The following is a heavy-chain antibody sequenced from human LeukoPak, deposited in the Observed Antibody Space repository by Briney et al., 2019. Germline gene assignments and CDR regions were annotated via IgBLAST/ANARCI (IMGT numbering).Heavy chain of an antibody. Sequence: ASVKVSCKASGYTFTSYDINWVRQATGQGLEWMGWMNPNSGNTGYAQKFQGRVTMTRNTSISTAYMELSSLRSEDTAVYYCASSRGYCSSTSCPFDYWCQGTLVTVSS. CDR3: ASSRGYCSSTSCPFDY. J-gene: IGHJ4*02. CDR2: MNPNSGNT. CDR1: GYTFTSYD. V-gene: IGHV1-8*01. D-gene: IGHD2-2*01.